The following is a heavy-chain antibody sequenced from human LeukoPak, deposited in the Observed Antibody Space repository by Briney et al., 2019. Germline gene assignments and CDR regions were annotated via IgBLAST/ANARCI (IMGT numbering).Heavy chain of an antibody. CDR3: ARDRPLWFGELSPPHGMDV. Sequence: ASVKVSCKASGYTFTSYGISWVRQAPGQGLEWMGWTSAYNGNTNYAQKLQGRVTMTTDTSTSTAYMELRSLRSDDTAVYYCARDRPLWFGELSPPHGMDVWGQGTTVTVSS. V-gene: IGHV1-18*01. J-gene: IGHJ6*02. CDR1: GYTFTSYG. CDR2: TSAYNGNT. D-gene: IGHD3-10*01.